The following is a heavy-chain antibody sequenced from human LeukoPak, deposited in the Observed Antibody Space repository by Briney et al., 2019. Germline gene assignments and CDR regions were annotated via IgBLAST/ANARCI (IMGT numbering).Heavy chain of an antibody. V-gene: IGHV3-48*03. Sequence: GGSLRLSCAASGFTFSSYEMNWVRQAPGKGLEWVSYISSSGSTICYADSVKGRFTISRDNAKNPLYLQMNSLRAEDTAVYYCARDWLYYYDSSGHWAFDIWGQGTMVTVSS. CDR3: ARDWLYYYDSSGHWAFDI. D-gene: IGHD3-22*01. CDR2: ISSSGSTI. J-gene: IGHJ3*02. CDR1: GFTFSSYE.